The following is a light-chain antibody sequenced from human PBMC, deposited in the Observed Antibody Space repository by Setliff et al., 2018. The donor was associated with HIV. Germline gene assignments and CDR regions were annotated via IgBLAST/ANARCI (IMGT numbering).Light chain of an antibody. CDR3: QQSYGTWT. J-gene: IGKJ1*01. Sequence: FQMTQSPSSLSASVGDRVTITCRASQTISSYLNWYQQKPGKAPKLLIYAASSLQSGVPSRFSGSGSGTDFTLTISSLQPEDFATYYCQQSYGTWTFGQGTKVDIK. V-gene: IGKV1-39*01. CDR2: AAS. CDR1: QTISSY.